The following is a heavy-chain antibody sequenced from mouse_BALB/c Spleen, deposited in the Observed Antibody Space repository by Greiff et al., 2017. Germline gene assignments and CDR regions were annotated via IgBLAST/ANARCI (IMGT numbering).Heavy chain of an antibody. CDR1: GFSLTSYG. Sequence: QVQLQQSGPDLVAPSQSLSITCTVSGFSLTSYGVHWVRQPPGKGLEWLVVIWSDGSTTYNSALKSRLSISKDNSKSQVFLKMNSLQTDDTAMYYCARHGSDYGSPFDYWGQGTTLTVSS. D-gene: IGHD1-1*01. V-gene: IGHV2-6-2*01. J-gene: IGHJ2*01. CDR3: ARHGSDYGSPFDY. CDR2: IWSDGST.